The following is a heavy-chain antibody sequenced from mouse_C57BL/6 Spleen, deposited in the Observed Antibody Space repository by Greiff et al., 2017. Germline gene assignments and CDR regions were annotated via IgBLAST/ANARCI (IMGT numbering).Heavy chain of an antibody. CDR1: GFSLPSSG. CDR3: ATLSGTWAY. D-gene: IGHD4-1*01. Sequence: VQLVESGPGLVAPSQSLSITCTVFGFSLPSSGVDWVRQSPGKGLEGLGVIWGVGSTHYNSALKSRLSISKDNSKSQVFLKMNSLQTDDTAMYYCATLSGTWAYWGQGTLVTVSA. J-gene: IGHJ3*01. CDR2: IWGVGST. V-gene: IGHV2-6*01.